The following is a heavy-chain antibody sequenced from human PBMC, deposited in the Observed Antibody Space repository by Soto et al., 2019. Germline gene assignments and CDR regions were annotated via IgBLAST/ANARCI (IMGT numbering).Heavy chain of an antibody. CDR2: IVPTVDTS. D-gene: IGHD5-12*01. Sequence: QVQLVQSGAEVRQPASSVKVSCKTSGATFSSYAITWVRQAPGQGLEWMGGIVPTVDTSTYAQTFQGRVTITADKFTNTVDMELSSLRSDDTAVYYCVRVVAIPGYPDNWGQGTLVTVSS. CDR1: GATFSSYA. J-gene: IGHJ4*02. V-gene: IGHV1-69*14. CDR3: VRVVAIPGYPDN.